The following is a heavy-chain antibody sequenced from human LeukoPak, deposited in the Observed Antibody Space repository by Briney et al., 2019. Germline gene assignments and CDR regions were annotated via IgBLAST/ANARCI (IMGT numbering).Heavy chain of an antibody. V-gene: IGHV4-39*01. Sequence: TSETLSLTCTVSGGSISSSSYYWGWIRQPPGKGLEWIGSIYYSGSTYYNPSLKSRVTISVDTSKNQFSLKLSSVTAADTAVYYCARSYYGSGSPTHFDYWGQGTLVTVSS. D-gene: IGHD3-10*01. CDR3: ARSYYGSGSPTHFDY. CDR1: GGSISSSSYY. CDR2: IYYSGST. J-gene: IGHJ4*02.